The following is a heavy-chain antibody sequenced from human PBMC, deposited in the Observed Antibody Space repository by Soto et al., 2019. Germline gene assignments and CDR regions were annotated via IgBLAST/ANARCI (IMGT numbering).Heavy chain of an antibody. CDR1: GFTFSSYW. Sequence: EVQLVESGGGLDQPGGSLRLSCAASGFTFSSYWMHWVREAPGKGLVWVSRINSDGSSTSYADSVKGRFIISRDNVKNRLYLQMNSLRAEDTAVYYCARPRYDSSGTPFDHWGQGTLVTVSS. D-gene: IGHD3-22*01. CDR3: ARPRYDSSGTPFDH. CDR2: INSDGSST. J-gene: IGHJ4*02. V-gene: IGHV3-74*01.